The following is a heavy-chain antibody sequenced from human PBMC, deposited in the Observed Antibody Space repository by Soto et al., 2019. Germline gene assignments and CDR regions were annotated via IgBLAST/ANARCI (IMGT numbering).Heavy chain of an antibody. Sequence: GGSLRLSCAASGFTFSSYGMHWVRQAPGKGLEWVAVIWYDGSNKYYADSVKGRFTISRDNSKNTLYLQMNSLRAEDTAVYYCARELQYQLLSGRRGFDPWGQGTLVTVSS. CDR1: GFTFSSYG. CDR2: IWYDGSNK. V-gene: IGHV3-33*01. J-gene: IGHJ5*02. D-gene: IGHD2-2*01. CDR3: ARELQYQLLSGRRGFDP.